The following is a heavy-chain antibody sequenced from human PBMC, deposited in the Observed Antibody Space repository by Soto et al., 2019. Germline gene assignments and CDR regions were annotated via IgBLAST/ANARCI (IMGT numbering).Heavy chain of an antibody. CDR1: GDSISGYY. J-gene: IGHJ4*02. D-gene: IGHD6-13*01. Sequence: NPSETLSLTCTVSGDSISGYYWSWIRQPPGKGLEWIGYIYYSGSTNYNPSLKSRVTISVDTSKNQLSLKLNSVTAADTAVYYCARGIAAAPPPYFDYWGQGTLVTVSS. CDR3: ARGIAAAPPPYFDY. V-gene: IGHV4-59*01. CDR2: IYYSGST.